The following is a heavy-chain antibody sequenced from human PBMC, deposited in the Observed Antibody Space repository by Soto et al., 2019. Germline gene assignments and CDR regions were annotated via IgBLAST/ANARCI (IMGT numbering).Heavy chain of an antibody. J-gene: IGHJ6*02. CDR1: GYTFTSYD. D-gene: IGHD5-18*01. V-gene: IGHV1-8*01. CDR2: MNPNSGNT. CDR3: ARGVGRGYSYGYRPAPGNYYGMDV. Sequence: ASVKVSCKASGYTFTSYDINWVRQATGQGLEWMGWMNPNSGNTGYAQKFQGRVTMTRNTSISTAYMELSSLRSEDTAVYYCARGVGRGYSYGYRPAPGNYYGMDVWGQGTTVTVSS.